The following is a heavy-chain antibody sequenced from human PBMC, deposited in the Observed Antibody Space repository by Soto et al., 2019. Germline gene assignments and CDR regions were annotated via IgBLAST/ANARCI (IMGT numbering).Heavy chain of an antibody. V-gene: IGHV3-33*01. D-gene: IGHD3-22*01. CDR3: ARDLTSGYTDS. CDR2: IWHDGGRQ. J-gene: IGHJ5*01. Sequence: QVHLVESGGGVVQPGGSLRLSCVASGFSYGGYGMHGVRQAPGKGLEWVAVIWHDGGRQYYADSVKGRFTVSRDNPKNTLYLQMNSLRAEDTAAYYCARDLTSGYTDSWGQGTLVLVSS. CDR1: GFSYGGYG.